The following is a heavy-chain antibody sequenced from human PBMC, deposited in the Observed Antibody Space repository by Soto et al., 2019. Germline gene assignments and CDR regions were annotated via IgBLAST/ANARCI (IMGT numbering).Heavy chain of an antibody. J-gene: IGHJ6*02. CDR1: GFSFTTYW. CDR3: ARHEQFYYTYYGMAV. CDR2: INPGDFDFDT. Sequence: GESLKISCKASGFSFTTYWIAWVRQMPGKGLEWVGIINPGDFDFDTRYSPSFQGQVTISADRSTSTAYLQWSSLKASDTAMYYCARHEQFYYTYYGMAVWGQGTTVTVSS. V-gene: IGHV5-51*01.